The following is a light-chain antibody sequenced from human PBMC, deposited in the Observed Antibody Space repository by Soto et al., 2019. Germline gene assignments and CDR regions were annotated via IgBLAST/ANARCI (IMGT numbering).Light chain of an antibody. CDR3: SSFEASNNLL. J-gene: IGLJ2*01. CDR2: EVS. V-gene: IGLV2-8*01. Sequence: QSALTQPPSASGSPGQSVTISCTGTSSDVGGYNYVSWYQQHPGNAPKLMIYEVSKQPSGVPDRFSGSKSGNTASLTVSGLQVEDEADYYCSSFEASNNLLFGGGTKLTVL. CDR1: SSDVGGYNY.